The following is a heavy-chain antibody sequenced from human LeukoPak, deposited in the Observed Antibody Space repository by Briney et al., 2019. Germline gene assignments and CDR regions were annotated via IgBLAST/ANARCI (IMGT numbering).Heavy chain of an antibody. Sequence: ASVKVSCKASGYTFTSFSMHWVRQAPGQRLEWMGWINGANGYAKYSQNFQGRVTITRDTSANTVYMELSSLRSEDTAVYYCARDSGSGWYYFDWGQGTLVTVSS. CDR1: GYTFTSFS. J-gene: IGHJ4*02. D-gene: IGHD6-19*01. CDR3: ARDSGSGWYYFD. CDR2: INGANGYA. V-gene: IGHV1-3*01.